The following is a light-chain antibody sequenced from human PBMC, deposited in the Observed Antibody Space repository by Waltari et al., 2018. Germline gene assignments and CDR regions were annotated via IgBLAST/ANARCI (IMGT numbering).Light chain of an antibody. CDR1: TSDVGNYDL. J-gene: IGLJ1*01. CDR3: CSYAGLGTYV. Sequence: QSALTQPASVSGTPGQSHTISCTGTTSDVGNYDLVPWYQHHPGKAPKLRICEVIKRPSGVSSRFSGSKSGSTASLTISGLQPEDEADYYCCSYAGLGTYVFGSGTKVTVL. CDR2: EVI. V-gene: IGLV2-23*02.